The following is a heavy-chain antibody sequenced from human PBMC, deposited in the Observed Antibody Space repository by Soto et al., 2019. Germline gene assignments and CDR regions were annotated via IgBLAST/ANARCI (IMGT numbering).Heavy chain of an antibody. V-gene: IGHV1-69*13. CDR1: GGTFSSYA. J-gene: IGHJ3*02. CDR3: ARDILAPLDALDI. CDR2: IIPIFGTA. Sequence: GASVKVSCKASGGTFSSYAISWVRQAPGQGLEWMGGIIPIFGTANYAQKFQGRVTITADESTSTAYMELSSLRSEDTAVYYCARDILAPLDALDIWGQGTMVTVSS. D-gene: IGHD3-9*01.